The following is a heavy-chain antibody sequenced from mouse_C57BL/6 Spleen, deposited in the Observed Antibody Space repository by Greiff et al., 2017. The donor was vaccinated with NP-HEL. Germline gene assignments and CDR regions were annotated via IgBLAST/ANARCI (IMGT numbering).Heavy chain of an antibody. V-gene: IGHV1-54*01. CDR3: ERYDGYSYYYAMDY. CDR1: GYAFTNYL. D-gene: IGHD2-3*01. Sequence: VQLQQSGAELVRPGTSVKVSCKASGYAFTNYLIEWVKQRPGQGLEWIGVINPGSGGTNYNEKFKGKATLTADKSSSTAYMQLSSLTSEDSAVYFCERYDGYSYYYAMDYWGQGTSVTVSS. J-gene: IGHJ4*01. CDR2: INPGSGGT.